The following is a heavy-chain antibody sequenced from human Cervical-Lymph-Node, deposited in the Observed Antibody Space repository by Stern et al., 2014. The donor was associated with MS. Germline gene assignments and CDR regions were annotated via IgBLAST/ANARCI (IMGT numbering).Heavy chain of an antibody. Sequence: QVQLQESGPGLVKPSETLSLTCTVSGASVTSDRYSWTWFRQPPGKGLEWIGYISYTRSTNYNSSLKSRVTISLDTSKNQFSLSLNSVTAADTAVYFCARDARFVVFPTTSTSFFYATDVWCQGTTVIVSS. J-gene: IGHJ6*01. CDR3: ARDARFVVFPTTSTSFFYATDV. D-gene: IGHD6-6*01. CDR1: GASVTSDRYS. V-gene: IGHV4-61*01. CDR2: ISYTRST.